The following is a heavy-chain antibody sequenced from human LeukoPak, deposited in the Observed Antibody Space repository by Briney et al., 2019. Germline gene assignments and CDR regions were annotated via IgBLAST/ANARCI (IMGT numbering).Heavy chain of an antibody. V-gene: IGHV4-39*01. J-gene: IGHJ5*02. D-gene: IGHD2-21*02. Sequence: SETLSLTCTVSGGSINSSSYYWGWIRQPPGKGLEWIGTIFYGGGTYYNPSLNSRVTISVDTSKNHFSLKLSSVTAADTAVYYCARHGVTPSGTYNWFDPWGQGTLVTVSS. CDR3: ARHGVTPSGTYNWFDP. CDR1: GGSINSSSYY. CDR2: IFYGGGT.